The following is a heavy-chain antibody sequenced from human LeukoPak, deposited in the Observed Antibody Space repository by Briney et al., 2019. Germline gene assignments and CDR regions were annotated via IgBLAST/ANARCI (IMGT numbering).Heavy chain of an antibody. V-gene: IGHV4-38-2*01. CDR2: IYHSGST. D-gene: IGHD4-11*01. CDR3: ESTDYSNYDYYYYYMDV. Sequence: SETLSLTCAVSGYSISSGYYWGWIRQPPGKGLEWIGSIYHSGSTYYNPSLKSRVTISVDTSKNQFSLKLSSVTAADTAVYYCESTDYSNYDYYYYYMDVWGKGTTVTVSS. CDR1: GYSISSGYY. J-gene: IGHJ6*03.